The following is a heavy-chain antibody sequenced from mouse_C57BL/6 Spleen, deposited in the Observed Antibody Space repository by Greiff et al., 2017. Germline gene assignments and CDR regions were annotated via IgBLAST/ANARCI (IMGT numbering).Heavy chain of an antibody. CDR1: GYAFSSSW. D-gene: IGHD3-2*02. J-gene: IGHJ2*01. CDR2: IYPGDGDT. V-gene: IGHV1-82*01. Sequence: VQLKESGPELVKPGASVKISCKASGYAFSSSWMNWVKQRPGKGLEWIGRIYPGDGDTNYNGKFKGKATLTADKSSSTAYMQLSSLTSEDSAVYFCARQLRPPYFDYWGQGTTLTVSS. CDR3: ARQLRPPYFDY.